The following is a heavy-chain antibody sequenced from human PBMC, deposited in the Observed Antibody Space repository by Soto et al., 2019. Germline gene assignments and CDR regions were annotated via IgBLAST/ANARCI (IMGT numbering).Heavy chain of an antibody. D-gene: IGHD4-4*01. CDR3: ARGGYDYSKPFDY. V-gene: IGHV3-7*04. CDR1: GFTFNRYW. J-gene: IGHJ4*02. CDR2: INQDGSEK. Sequence: ESGGGLVQPGGSLRLSCAASGFTFNRYWMKWVRQAPGRGLEWMGNINQDGSEKHYVDSVKGRFTISRDNAKDSVYLQMNSLKAEDTAMYYCARGGYDYSKPFDYWGQGTLVTVSS.